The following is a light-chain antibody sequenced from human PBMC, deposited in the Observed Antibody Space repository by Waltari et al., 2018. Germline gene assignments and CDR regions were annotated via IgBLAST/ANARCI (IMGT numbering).Light chain of an antibody. V-gene: IGKV1-5*03. CDR2: KAS. CDR1: QNINSW. CDR3: QQYNSYHIFT. Sequence: DIQMTQSPSTLSASVGDRVTITCRASQNINSWLAWYQQKPGKAPKLLFYKASSLETGVPSRFSGSESGTEFTLTINSLQPDDFATYYCQQYNSYHIFTFGPGTKVEI. J-gene: IGKJ3*01.